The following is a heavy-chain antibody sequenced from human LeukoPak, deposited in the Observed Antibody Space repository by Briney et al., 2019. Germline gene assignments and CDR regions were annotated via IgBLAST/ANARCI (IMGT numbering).Heavy chain of an antibody. J-gene: IGHJ3*02. Sequence: GGSLRLSCAASGFIFSRYDMHWVRRAPGKGLEWVAFLRSDGSKKYYADSVKGRFTVSRDNSKDTAYLQMNSLRIEDTAMYYCARVRSVGGNPHAFNIWGQGTMVTVSS. CDR1: GFIFSRYD. CDR3: ARVRSVGGNPHAFNI. CDR2: LRSDGSKK. D-gene: IGHD4-23*01. V-gene: IGHV3-30*02.